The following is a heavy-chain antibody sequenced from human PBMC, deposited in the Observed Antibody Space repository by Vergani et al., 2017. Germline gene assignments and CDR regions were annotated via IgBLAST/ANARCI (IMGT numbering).Heavy chain of an antibody. CDR1: GGSISSYY. CDR3: ARDIASGAFDI. CDR2: IYYSGST. D-gene: IGHD3-16*02. J-gene: IGHJ3*02. Sequence: VQLVESGPGLVKPSETLSLTCTVSGGSISSYYWSWIRQPPGKGLEWIGYIYYSGSTNYNPSLKSRVTISVDTSKNQFSLKLSSVTAADTAVYYCARDIASGAFDIWGQGTMVTVSS. V-gene: IGHV4-59*01.